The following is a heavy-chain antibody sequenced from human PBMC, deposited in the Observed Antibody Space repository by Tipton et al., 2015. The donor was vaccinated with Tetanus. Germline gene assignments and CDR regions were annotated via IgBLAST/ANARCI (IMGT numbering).Heavy chain of an antibody. CDR1: GFTFTSYW. CDR2: ITEDGSDT. V-gene: IGHV3-74*01. CDR3: ARVLEGELVGLAY. D-gene: IGHD1-26*01. Sequence: GSLRLSCAASGFTFTSYWIHWVRQPPGKGLVWVSRITEDGSDTTYADSVKGRFTISRDNAKNTVYLQMNSLRAEDTAVYYCARVLEGELVGLAYWGQGTLVTVPS. J-gene: IGHJ4*02.